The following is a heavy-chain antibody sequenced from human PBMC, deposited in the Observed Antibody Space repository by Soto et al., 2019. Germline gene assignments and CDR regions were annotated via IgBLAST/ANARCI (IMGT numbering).Heavy chain of an antibody. D-gene: IGHD3-10*01. CDR3: ASAPSSGSRFYYYGMDV. CDR1: GGTFSSYA. V-gene: IGHV1-69*13. CDR2: IIPIFGTA. J-gene: IGHJ6*02. Sequence: XSLKVSCKSSGGTFSSYALSWVRQAPGQVLECMGGIIPIFGTANYAQKFQGRVTITADESTSTAYMELSSLRSEDTAVYYCASAPSSGSRFYYYGMDVWGQGTTVTVSS.